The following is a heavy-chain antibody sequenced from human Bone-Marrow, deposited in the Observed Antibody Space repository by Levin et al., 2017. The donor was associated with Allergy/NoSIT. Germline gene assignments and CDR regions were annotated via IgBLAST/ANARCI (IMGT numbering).Heavy chain of an antibody. CDR3: ARDLIPGSGGGFDY. Sequence: GESLKISCAASGFTFSSYSMNWVRQAPGKGLEWVSYISSSSSTIYYADSVKGRFTISRDNAKNSLYLQMNSLRDEDTAVYYCARDLIPGSGGGFDYWGQGTLVTVSS. CDR2: ISSSSSTI. CDR1: GFTFSSYS. V-gene: IGHV3-48*02. J-gene: IGHJ4*02. D-gene: IGHD3-10*01.